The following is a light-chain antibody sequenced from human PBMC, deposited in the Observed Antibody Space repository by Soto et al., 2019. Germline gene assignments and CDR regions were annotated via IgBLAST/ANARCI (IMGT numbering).Light chain of an antibody. V-gene: IGLV1-51*02. CDR3: GTWDNSLSADV. CDR1: SSDIGNNY. CDR2: ETN. J-gene: IGLJ1*01. Sequence: QSVLTQPPSVSAAPGQKVTISCFGSSSDIGNNYVSWYQHLPGTAPKLLIYETNKRHSGIPDRFSGSKSGTSATQDITGLQAGDEADYYCGTWDNSLSADVFGTGTKVTVL.